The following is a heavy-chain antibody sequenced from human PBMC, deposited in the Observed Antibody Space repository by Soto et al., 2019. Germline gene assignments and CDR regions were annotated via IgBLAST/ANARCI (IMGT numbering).Heavy chain of an antibody. CDR2: ISAYNGNT. V-gene: IGHV1-18*01. Sequence: ASVKVSCTASGGTFSSYAISWVRQAPGQGLEWMGWISAYNGNTNYAQKLQGRVTMTTDTSTSTAYMELRSLRSDDTAVYYCARVLTIFGVVTSDYWGQGNLVTVSS. CDR1: GGTFSSYA. D-gene: IGHD3-3*01. CDR3: ARVLTIFGVVTSDY. J-gene: IGHJ4*02.